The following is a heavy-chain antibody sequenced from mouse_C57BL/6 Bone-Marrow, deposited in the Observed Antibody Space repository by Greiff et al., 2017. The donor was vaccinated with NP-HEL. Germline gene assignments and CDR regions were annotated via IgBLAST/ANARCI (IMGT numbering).Heavy chain of an antibody. CDR2: IDPANGNT. D-gene: IGHD1-1*01. J-gene: IGHJ4*01. Sequence: VQLQQSVAELVRPGASVKLSCTASGFNIKNTYMHWVKQRPEQGLAWIGRIDPANGNTKYAPKFQGKAPITADPSSNTAYLQLSSLTSEDTAIYYCALIYYYCVYAMDYWGQGTSVTVSS. V-gene: IGHV14-3*01. CDR1: GFNIKNTY. CDR3: ALIYYYCVYAMDY.